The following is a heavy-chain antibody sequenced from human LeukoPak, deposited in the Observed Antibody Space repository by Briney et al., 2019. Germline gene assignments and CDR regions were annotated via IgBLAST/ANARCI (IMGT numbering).Heavy chain of an antibody. CDR3: ARISSSPDNAFDI. J-gene: IGHJ3*02. CDR1: GYSFTTYW. V-gene: IGHV5-51*01. Sequence: GESLKISCKGSGYSFTTYWIGWVRQMPGKGLEWMGIIYPGDSDTRYSPSFQGQVTISADKSISTAYLQWSSLKASDTAMYYCARISSSPDNAFDIWGQGTMVTVSS. CDR2: IYPGDSDT. D-gene: IGHD6-13*01.